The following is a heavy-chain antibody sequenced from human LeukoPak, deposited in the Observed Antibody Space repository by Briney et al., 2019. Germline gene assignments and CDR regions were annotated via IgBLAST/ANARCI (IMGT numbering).Heavy chain of an antibody. CDR3: AKRATHRGFVY. V-gene: IGHV3-9*01. CDR2: ISWNSAGI. Sequence: GGSLRLSCAASGFTFDDYAMHWVRQAPGKGLEWVSGISWNSAGIGYADSVKGRFTISRDNAKNSLYLQMNSLRAEDTALYYCAKRATHRGFVYWGQGTLVTVSS. J-gene: IGHJ4*02. CDR1: GFTFDDYA. D-gene: IGHD2-15*01.